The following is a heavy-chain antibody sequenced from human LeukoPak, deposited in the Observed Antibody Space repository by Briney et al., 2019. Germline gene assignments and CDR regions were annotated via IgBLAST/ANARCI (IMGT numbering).Heavy chain of an antibody. CDR3: ARHLLVRGDSAYYYYMDV. J-gene: IGHJ6*03. Sequence: GESLKISCKGSGYSFTSYWFGWVRQMPGKGLEWMGIIYPGDSDTRYSPSFQGQVTISADKSISTAYLQWSSLKASDTAMYYCARHLLVRGDSAYYYYMDVWGKGTTVTVSS. D-gene: IGHD3-10*01. CDR2: IYPGDSDT. V-gene: IGHV5-51*01. CDR1: GYSFTSYW.